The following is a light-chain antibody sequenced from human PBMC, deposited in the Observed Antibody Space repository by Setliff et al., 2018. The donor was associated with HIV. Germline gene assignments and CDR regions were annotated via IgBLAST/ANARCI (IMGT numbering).Light chain of an antibody. CDR3: SSYAVTNTLP. CDR1: SSDVGGYSY. V-gene: IGLV2-14*03. J-gene: IGLJ1*01. Sequence: SALTQPASVSGSPGQSITISCTGTSSDVGGYSYVSWYQQHPGKAPKLLIYEVRNRPSGVSDRFSGSKSGNTASLTISGLQAEDEADYYCSSYAVTNTLPFGTGTKVTVL. CDR2: EVR.